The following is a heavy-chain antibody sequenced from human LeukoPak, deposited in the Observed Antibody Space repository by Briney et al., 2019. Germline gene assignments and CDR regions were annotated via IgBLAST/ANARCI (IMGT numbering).Heavy chain of an antibody. J-gene: IGHJ4*02. D-gene: IGHD2-15*01. CDR3: AKAVRRYCSGGSCYYYFDY. CDR1: GFTFSSYA. Sequence: GGSLRLSCAASGFTFSSYAMSWVRQAPGKGLEWVSAISGSGGSTYYADSVKGRFTISRDNSENTLYLQMNSLRAEDTAVYYCAKAVRRYCSGGSCYYYFDYWGQGTLVTVSS. V-gene: IGHV3-23*01. CDR2: ISGSGGST.